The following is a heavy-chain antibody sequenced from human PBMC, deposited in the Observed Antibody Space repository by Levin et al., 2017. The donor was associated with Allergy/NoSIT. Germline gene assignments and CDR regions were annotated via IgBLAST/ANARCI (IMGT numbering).Heavy chain of an antibody. Sequence: GESLKISCAASGFTFSSYSMNWVRQAPGKGLEWVSSISSSSSYIYYADSVKGRFTISRDNAKNSLYLQMNSLRAEDTAVYYCARDLPAAILYGYFELWGRGTLVTVSS. CDR2: ISSSSSYI. CDR1: GFTFSSYS. V-gene: IGHV3-21*01. J-gene: IGHJ2*01. D-gene: IGHD2-2*02. CDR3: ARDLPAAILYGYFEL.